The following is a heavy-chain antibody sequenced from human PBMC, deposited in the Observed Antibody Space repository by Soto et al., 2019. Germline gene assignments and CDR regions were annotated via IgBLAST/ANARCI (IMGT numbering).Heavy chain of an antibody. Sequence: QPGGSHRLSWSASGFSFSSNDMSWVRHAPWKGLEWVSVFYTDGSRYYADSVKGRCTMSRDTSKNTLNLQMNSLRAEDTAVYYCNREYYYGSKMHGMDVWGQVTMCTVPS. CDR3: NREYYYGSKMHGMDV. D-gene: IGHD3-10*01. CDR1: GFSFSSND. J-gene: IGHJ6*02. V-gene: IGHV3-53*01. CDR2: FYTDGSR.